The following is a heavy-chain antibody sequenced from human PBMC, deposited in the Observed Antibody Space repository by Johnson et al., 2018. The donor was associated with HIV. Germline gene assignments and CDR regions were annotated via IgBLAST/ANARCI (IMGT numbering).Heavy chain of an antibody. Sequence: QVQLVESGGGVVQPGRSLRLSCVASGFRFSNYGIHWVRQAPGKGLEWVSVIYSGGSTDYADSRKGRFTISRDNSKNTLYLQMNSLRAEDTAVYYCARGRGPRGAFDIWGQGTMVTVSS. D-gene: IGHD3-16*01. V-gene: IGHV3-NL1*01. CDR3: ARGRGPRGAFDI. J-gene: IGHJ3*02. CDR2: IYSGGST. CDR1: GFRFSNYG.